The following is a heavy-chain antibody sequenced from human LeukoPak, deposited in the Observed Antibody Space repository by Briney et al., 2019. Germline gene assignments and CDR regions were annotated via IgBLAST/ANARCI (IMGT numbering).Heavy chain of an antibody. CDR1: GFAFSAYW. D-gene: IGHD2-8*01. V-gene: IGHV3-74*01. J-gene: IGHJ4*02. Sequence: PGGSLRLSCAASGFAFSAYWMLWVRQAPGKGLVWVSRINTDGSIMHYADSVKGRFTISRDNAKNTLYLQVNSLIAEDTAIYYCARESYAMGTYWGQGTLVTVSS. CDR3: ARESYAMGTY. CDR2: INTDGSIM.